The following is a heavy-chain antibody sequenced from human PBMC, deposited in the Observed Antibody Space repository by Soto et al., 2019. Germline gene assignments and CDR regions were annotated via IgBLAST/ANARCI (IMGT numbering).Heavy chain of an antibody. D-gene: IGHD2-2*03. Sequence: GGSLRLSCAASGFTFSSYAMSWVRQAPGKGLEWVSAISGSGGSTYYADSVKGRFTISRDNSKNTLYLQMNSLRAEDTAVYYCAKVFKAGYCSSTSCPSGFDYWGQGTLVTVSS. V-gene: IGHV3-23*01. CDR2: ISGSGGST. CDR1: GFTFSSYA. J-gene: IGHJ4*02. CDR3: AKVFKAGYCSSTSCPSGFDY.